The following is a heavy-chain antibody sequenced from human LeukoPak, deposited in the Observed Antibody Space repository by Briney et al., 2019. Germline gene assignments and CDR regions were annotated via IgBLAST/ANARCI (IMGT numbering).Heavy chain of an antibody. CDR1: GFTFSRYG. D-gene: IGHD3-10*01. V-gene: IGHV3-30*03. CDR3: ARVGYYASGPFSYFDY. J-gene: IGHJ4*02. Sequence: GGSLRLSCAASGFTFSRYGMHWVRQAPGKGLEGVAVTSYDGTKKDYADHVKGRFTIYRDNSQNTLYLQMNSLRAEDTAVYYCARVGYYASGPFSYFDYWGQGTLVTVSS. CDR2: TSYDGTKK.